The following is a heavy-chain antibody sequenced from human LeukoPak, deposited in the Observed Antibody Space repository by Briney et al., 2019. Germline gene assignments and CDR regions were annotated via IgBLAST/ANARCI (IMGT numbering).Heavy chain of an antibody. Sequence: PGGSLRLSCAASGFTFDDYAMHWVRQAPGKGLEWVSLISWNAGSTYYVDSVEGRFTISRDNSKNSLYLQMNSLRAEDTALYYCAREARPSGCGGDCFNAFDIWGQGTMVTVSS. CDR3: AREARPSGCGGDCFNAFDI. CDR1: GFTFDDYA. CDR2: ISWNAGST. J-gene: IGHJ3*02. D-gene: IGHD2-21*02. V-gene: IGHV3-43D*03.